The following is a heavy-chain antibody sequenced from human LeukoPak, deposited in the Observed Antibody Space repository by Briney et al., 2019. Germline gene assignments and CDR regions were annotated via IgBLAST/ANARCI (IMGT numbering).Heavy chain of an antibody. Sequence: GGSLTLSCSPSGFTFSSYAMSWVRPALGRGLEWVSGIRGCGGSTYYADSVKGRFTISRDHSKHTLYLQMNSLRAEDTAVYYCAKDPRPPVESGYSYGTFAYWGQGTLVTVSS. CDR1: GFTFSSYA. D-gene: IGHD5-18*01. J-gene: IGHJ4*02. V-gene: IGHV3-23*01. CDR3: AKDPRPPVESGYSYGTFAY. CDR2: IRGCGGST.